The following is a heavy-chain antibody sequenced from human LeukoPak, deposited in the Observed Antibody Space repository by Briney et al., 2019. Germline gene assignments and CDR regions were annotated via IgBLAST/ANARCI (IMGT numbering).Heavy chain of an antibody. CDR2: INHSGST. V-gene: IGHV4-34*01. CDR1: GGSSSGYY. Sequence: SETLSLTCAVYGGSSSGYYWSWIRQPPGKGLEWIGEINHSGSTNYNPSLKSRVTISVDTSKNQFSLKLSSVTAADTAVYYCARASGAIFGVASAKFDYWGQGTLVTVSS. CDR3: ARASGAIFGVASAKFDY. J-gene: IGHJ4*02. D-gene: IGHD3-3*01.